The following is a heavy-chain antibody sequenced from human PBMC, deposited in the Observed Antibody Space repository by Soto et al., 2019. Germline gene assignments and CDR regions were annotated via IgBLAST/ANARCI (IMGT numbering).Heavy chain of an antibody. CDR3: ARDAGGTGTAYYFDY. CDR2: ISLDGSNK. Sequence: QVQLVESGGGVVQPGRSLRLSCAASGFTFSSYAMHWVRQAPGKGLEWVAVISLDGSNKYYADSVKGRFTISRDNSRHTLYLQMNSLRAEDTSVYYCARDAGGTGTAYYFDYWGQGTLVTVSS. J-gene: IGHJ4*02. V-gene: IGHV3-30-3*01. D-gene: IGHD1-7*01. CDR1: GFTFSSYA.